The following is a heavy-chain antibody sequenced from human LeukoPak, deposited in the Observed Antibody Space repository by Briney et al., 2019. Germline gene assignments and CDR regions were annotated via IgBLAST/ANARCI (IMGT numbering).Heavy chain of an antibody. CDR1: GGTFISYA. CDR3: ASVKVSIAAAGTRSYMDV. D-gene: IGHD6-13*01. Sequence: GASVKVSCKASGGTFISYAISWVRQAPGQGLEWMGGIIPIFGTANYAQKFQGRVTITADKSTSTAYMELSSLRSEDTAVYYCASVKVSIAAAGTRSYMDVWGKGTTVTVSS. CDR2: IIPIFGTA. V-gene: IGHV1-69*06. J-gene: IGHJ6*03.